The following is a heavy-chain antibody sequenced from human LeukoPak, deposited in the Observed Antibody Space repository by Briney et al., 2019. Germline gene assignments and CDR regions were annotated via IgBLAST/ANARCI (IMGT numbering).Heavy chain of an antibody. Sequence: GGSLRLSCAASGFTFNTYTMNWVRQAPGKGLEWVSYISGSSGIIDYADSVRGRLTISRDNAKNSLYLQMNSLRAEDTAVYYCARGSTYYESSGRVPFDYWGQGTLVTVSS. CDR2: ISGSSGII. CDR3: ARGSTYYESSGRVPFDY. CDR1: GFTFNTYT. J-gene: IGHJ4*02. V-gene: IGHV3-48*01. D-gene: IGHD3-22*01.